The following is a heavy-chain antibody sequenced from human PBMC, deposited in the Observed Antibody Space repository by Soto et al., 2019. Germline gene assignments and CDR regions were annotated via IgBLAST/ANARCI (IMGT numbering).Heavy chain of an antibody. Sequence: QVQLQESGPGLVKPSQTLSLTCTVSGGSISSGDYYWSWIRQPPGKGLEWIGYIYYSGSTYYNPPRKSRVTISVDTSKNQFSLKLSSVTAADTAVYYCARDWIVVVPAAIPSAYYYYYGMDVWGQGTTVTVSS. D-gene: IGHD2-2*02. V-gene: IGHV4-30-4*01. CDR1: GGSISSGDYY. J-gene: IGHJ6*02. CDR2: IYYSGST. CDR3: ARDWIVVVPAAIPSAYYYYYGMDV.